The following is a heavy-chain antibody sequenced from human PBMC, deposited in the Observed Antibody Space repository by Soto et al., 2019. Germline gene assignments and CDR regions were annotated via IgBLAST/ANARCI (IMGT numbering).Heavy chain of an antibody. V-gene: IGHV3-30*18. D-gene: IGHD6-13*01. J-gene: IGHJ6*02. CDR1: GFTFSSYG. CDR3: AKDFLAGSCMDV. CDR2: ISYDGGNK. Sequence: PGGSMRLSCAAAGFTFSSYGMHWVRKAPGKGLECVSYISYDGGNKYYADSVKGRSTISRDNSQNTLYLQMNSLRGEDTAVFYCAKDFLAGSCMDVWGQGTTVTVSS.